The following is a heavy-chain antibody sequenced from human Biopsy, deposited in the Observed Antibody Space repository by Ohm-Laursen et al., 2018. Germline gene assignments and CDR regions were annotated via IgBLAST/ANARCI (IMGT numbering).Heavy chain of an antibody. V-gene: IGHV1-18*01. D-gene: IGHD2-2*01. CDR3: ARDYQPTIITIHYYYYGMDV. CDR2: INPYNGDT. Sequence: ASVKVSCKSSGYTFINYGFSWVRQAPGQGLEWMGWINPYNGDTNYAQKLQGRVTMTTDTSTSTAYMELRSLRSDDTAVYYCARDYQPTIITIHYYYYGMDVWGQGTTVTVSS. CDR1: GYTFINYG. J-gene: IGHJ6*02.